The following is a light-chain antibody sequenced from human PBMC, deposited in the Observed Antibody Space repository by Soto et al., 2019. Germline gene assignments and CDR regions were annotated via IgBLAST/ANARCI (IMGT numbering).Light chain of an antibody. CDR1: QSVSTNS. Sequence: EIVLPQSPGTLSLSPGERATLSCRASQSVSTNSLAWYQQKPGQAPRLLIHGASSRATGIPDRFSGSGSGTDFTLTISRLEPEDFAVYYCQQFGPSSATFGGGTKVEIK. V-gene: IGKV3-20*01. J-gene: IGKJ4*01. CDR2: GAS. CDR3: QQFGPSSAT.